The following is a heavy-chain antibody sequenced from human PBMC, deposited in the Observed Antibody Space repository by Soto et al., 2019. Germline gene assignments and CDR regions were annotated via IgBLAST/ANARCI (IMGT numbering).Heavy chain of an antibody. J-gene: IGHJ6*02. CDR3: ARDGLSEDYSSYGYYGMDV. D-gene: IGHD4-4*01. CDR2: ISYDGSNK. V-gene: IGHV3-30-3*01. Sequence: QVQLVESGGGVVQPGRSLRLSCAASGFTFSSYAMHWVRQAPGKGLEWVAVISYDGSNKYYADSGKGRFTISRDNSKNTLDLQMNSMRAEDTAVYYCARDGLSEDYSSYGYYGMDVWGQGTTVTVSS. CDR1: GFTFSSYA.